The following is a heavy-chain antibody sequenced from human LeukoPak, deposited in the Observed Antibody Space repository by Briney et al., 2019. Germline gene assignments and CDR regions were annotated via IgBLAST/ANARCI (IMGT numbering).Heavy chain of an antibody. V-gene: IGHV4-38-2*02. J-gene: IGHJ4*02. CDR1: GYSISSGYY. Sequence: SETLSLTCTVSGYSISSGYYWGWIRQPPGKGLEWIGSIYHSGSTYYNPSLKCRVTISVDTSKNQFSLKLSSVTAADTAVYYCAREREGLYSSSPLDYWGQGTLVTVSS. D-gene: IGHD6-13*01. CDR2: IYHSGST. CDR3: AREREGLYSSSPLDY.